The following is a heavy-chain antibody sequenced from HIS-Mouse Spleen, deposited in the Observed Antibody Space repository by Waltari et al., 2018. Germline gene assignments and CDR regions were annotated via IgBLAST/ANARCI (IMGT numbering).Heavy chain of an antibody. D-gene: IGHD6-13*01. CDR3: AREIPYSSSWYDWYFDL. CDR2: IYYSGRT. J-gene: IGHJ2*01. V-gene: IGHV4-39*07. CDR1: GGSISSSSYY. Sequence: QLQLQESGPGLVKPSETLSLTCTVSGGSISSSSYYWGWIRPPPGKGLEWIGSIYYSGRTDYTPSLKSRVTISVDTSKNQFSLKLSSVTAADTAVYYCAREIPYSSSWYDWYFDLWGRGTLVTVSS.